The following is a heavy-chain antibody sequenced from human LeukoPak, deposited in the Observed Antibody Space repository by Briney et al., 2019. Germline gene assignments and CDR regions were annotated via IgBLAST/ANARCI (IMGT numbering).Heavy chain of an antibody. CDR1: GGSISSGGYS. CDR3: ARNTMVRGVDY. J-gene: IGHJ4*02. CDR2: IYHSGST. D-gene: IGHD3-10*01. V-gene: IGHV4-30-2*01. Sequence: SETLSLTCAVSGGSISSGGYSWSWIRQPPGKGLEWIGYIYHSGSTYYNPSLKSRVTISVDRSKNQFSLKLSSVTAADTAVYYCARNTMVRGVDYWGQGTLVTVSS.